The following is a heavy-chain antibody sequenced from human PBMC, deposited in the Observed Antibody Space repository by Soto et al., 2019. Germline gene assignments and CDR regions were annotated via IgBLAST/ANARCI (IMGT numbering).Heavy chain of an antibody. Sequence: ASVKVSCKTSGYSFITNAMHWVRQAPGQRLEWLGWIKPGTGTTKYSQKFQGRVNITRDTSASTAYLELSTLRSDDTAVYYCARVFGPYSPNDYWGQGTLVTVSS. D-gene: IGHD4-4*01. J-gene: IGHJ4*02. CDR3: ARVFGPYSPNDY. CDR1: GYSFITNA. V-gene: IGHV1-3*01. CDR2: IKPGTGTT.